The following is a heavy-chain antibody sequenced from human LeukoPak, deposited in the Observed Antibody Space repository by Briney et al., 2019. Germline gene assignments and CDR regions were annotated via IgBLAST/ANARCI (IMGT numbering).Heavy chain of an antibody. CDR1: GGSISSYY. J-gene: IGHJ4*02. D-gene: IGHD4-17*01. Sequence: PSETLSLTCTVSGGSISSYYWSWIRQPPGKGLKWIGYIYYSGSTNYNPSLKSRVTISVDTSKNQFSLKLSSVTAADTAVYYCASSDYGDPRFDYWGQGTLVTVSS. CDR2: IYYSGST. V-gene: IGHV4-59*01. CDR3: ASSDYGDPRFDY.